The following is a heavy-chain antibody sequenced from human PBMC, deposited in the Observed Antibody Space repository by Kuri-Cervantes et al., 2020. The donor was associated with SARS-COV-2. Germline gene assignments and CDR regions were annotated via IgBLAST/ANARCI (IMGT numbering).Heavy chain of an antibody. D-gene: IGHD7-27*01. Sequence: GESLKISCAASGFTFSSYSMNWVRQAPGKGLEWVAVISYDGSNKYYADSVKGRFTISRDNSKNTLYLQMNSLRAEDTSVYYCAKDSRNWGVLDYWGQGTLVTVSS. CDR2: ISYDGSNK. CDR3: AKDSRNWGVLDY. V-gene: IGHV3-30*18. J-gene: IGHJ4*02. CDR1: GFTFSSYS.